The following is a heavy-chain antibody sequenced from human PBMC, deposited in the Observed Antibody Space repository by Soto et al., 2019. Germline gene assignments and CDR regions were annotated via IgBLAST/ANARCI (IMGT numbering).Heavy chain of an antibody. CDR1: GGSISSGGYY. CDR3: ASHMGYCSSTSFLYGMDV. Sequence: QVQLQESGPGMVKPSQTLSLTCTVSGGSISSGGYYWSWIRQHPGKGLEWIGYIYYSGSTYYNPPAKCRVTIAEDTSKNYYALKLSSVTAADTAVYYCASHMGYCSSTSFLYGMDVWGQGTTVSVSS. CDR2: IYYSGST. V-gene: IGHV4-31*03. J-gene: IGHJ6*02. D-gene: IGHD2-2*01.